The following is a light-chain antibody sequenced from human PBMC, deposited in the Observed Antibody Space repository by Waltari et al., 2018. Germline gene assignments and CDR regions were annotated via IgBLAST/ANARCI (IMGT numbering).Light chain of an antibody. CDR3: QQYDISPLT. J-gene: IGKJ4*01. V-gene: IGKV3-20*01. CDR1: QTVRTTY. Sequence: EIVLTQSPGTLSLSPGERATLSCRARQTVRTTYLAWYQQKPGQAPTLLIYGASSRATGIPDRFSGSGYGTYFALTISSLEPEDFAVYYCQQYDISPLTFGGGTKVEIK. CDR2: GAS.